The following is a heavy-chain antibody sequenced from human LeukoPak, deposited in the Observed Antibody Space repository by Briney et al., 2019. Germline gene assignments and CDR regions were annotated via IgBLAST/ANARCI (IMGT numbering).Heavy chain of an antibody. D-gene: IGHD6-19*01. V-gene: IGHV1-8*01. CDR3: ATVPSSGWYGLGWFDP. Sequence: ASVKVSCKASGYTFTSYDINWVRQATGQGLEWMGWMNPNSGNTGYAQKFQGRVTMTEDTSTDTAYMELSSLRSEDTAVYYCATVPSSGWYGLGWFDPWGQGTLVTVSS. J-gene: IGHJ5*02. CDR1: GYTFTSYD. CDR2: MNPNSGNT.